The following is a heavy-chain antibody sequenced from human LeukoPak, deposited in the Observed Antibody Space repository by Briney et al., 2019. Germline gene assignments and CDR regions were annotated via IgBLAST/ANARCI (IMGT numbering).Heavy chain of an antibody. CDR3: ARGKEVITMLRGLKPGYYFDY. Sequence: SETLSLTCAVYDGSFSGYFWSWIRQPPGKGLEWIGEINHSGNTNYNPSLKSRVTISVDTSKNDFSLKLTSVTAADTAVYYCARGKEVITMLRGLKPGYYFDYWGQGTLVTVSS. CDR1: DGSFSGYF. CDR2: INHSGNT. V-gene: IGHV4-34*01. D-gene: IGHD3-10*01. J-gene: IGHJ4*02.